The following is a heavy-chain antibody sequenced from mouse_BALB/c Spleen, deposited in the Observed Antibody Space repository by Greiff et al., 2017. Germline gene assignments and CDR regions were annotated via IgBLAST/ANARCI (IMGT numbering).Heavy chain of an antibody. J-gene: IGHJ2*01. V-gene: IGHV3-2*02. D-gene: IGHD1-1*01. Sequence: EVQLVESGPGLVKPSQSLSLTCTVTGYSITSDYAWNWIRQFPGNKLEWMGYISYSGSTSYNPSLKSRISITRDTSKNQFFLQLNSVTTEDTATYYCARNYYGSLFDYWGQGTTLTVSS. CDR2: ISYSGST. CDR3: ARNYYGSLFDY. CDR1: GYSITSDYA.